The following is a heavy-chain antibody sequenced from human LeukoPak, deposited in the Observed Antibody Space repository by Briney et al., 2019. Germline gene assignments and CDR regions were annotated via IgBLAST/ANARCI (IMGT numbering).Heavy chain of an antibody. J-gene: IGHJ3*02. V-gene: IGHV6-1*01. CDR2: TYYRSKWYN. Sequence: SQTLSLTCAIFGDSVSSNSAAWNWIRQSPSRGLEWLGRTYYRSKWYNDYAVSVKSRITINPDTSKNQFSLQLNSVTPEDTAVYYCARGSDIVVVPAALDAFDIWGQGTMVTVSS. D-gene: IGHD2-2*01. CDR3: ARGSDIVVVPAALDAFDI. CDR1: GDSVSSNSAA.